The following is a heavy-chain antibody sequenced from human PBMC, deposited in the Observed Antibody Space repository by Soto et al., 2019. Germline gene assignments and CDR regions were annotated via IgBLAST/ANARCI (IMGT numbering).Heavy chain of an antibody. CDR1: GFSLSTSGMC. V-gene: IGHV2-70*01. CDR2: IDWDDDK. Sequence: GHTLVNPTQTLTLTCTFSGFSLSTSGMCVSWIRQPPGKALEWLALIDWDDDKYYSTSLKTRLTISKVTSKNQVVLTMTNMDPVDTATYYCARSAAAGTRSHYYYGMDVWGQGTTVTVSS. D-gene: IGHD6-13*01. J-gene: IGHJ6*02. CDR3: ARSAAAGTRSHYYYGMDV.